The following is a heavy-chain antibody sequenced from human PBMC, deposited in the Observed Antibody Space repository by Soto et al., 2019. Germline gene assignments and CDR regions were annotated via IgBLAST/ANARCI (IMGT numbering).Heavy chain of an antibody. D-gene: IGHD1-1*01. Sequence: EVVLLESGGGLAQPGGSLRLSCVASGFTFSKYAMNWVRQAPGKGLEWVASISGTAVSTDYADSAKGRFTISRDNSKNTVSLQMDNLRVEDTATYFCVNWNDEDVDWGQGTLVTVSS. V-gene: IGHV3-23*01. CDR1: GFTFSKYA. CDR3: VNWNDEDVD. J-gene: IGHJ4*01. CDR2: ISGTAVST.